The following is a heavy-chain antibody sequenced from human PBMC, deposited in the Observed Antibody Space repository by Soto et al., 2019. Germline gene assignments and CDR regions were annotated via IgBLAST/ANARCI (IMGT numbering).Heavy chain of an antibody. Sequence: GESLQISCKGSGYSFPSQWIGWVRQMPGKGLEWMGNIYPADSDTRYSPSFQGQVTISADKSIRTAYLQWSSLKASDTGIYYCARVSHSTASDSEYFGMDIWRQGTTITVSS. CDR3: ARVSHSTASDSEYFGMDI. J-gene: IGHJ6*02. CDR2: IYPADSDT. V-gene: IGHV5-51*01. D-gene: IGHD2-21*01. CDR1: GYSFPSQW.